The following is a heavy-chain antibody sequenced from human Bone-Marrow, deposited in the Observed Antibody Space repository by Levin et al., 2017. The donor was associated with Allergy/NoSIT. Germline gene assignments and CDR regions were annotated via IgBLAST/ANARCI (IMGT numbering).Heavy chain of an antibody. J-gene: IGHJ4*02. D-gene: IGHD1-1*01. Sequence: LSLTCAASGFSFSSHWMNWVRQAPGKGLEWVASIKPDGSEKYYVDSVKGRFTISRDNAKNSLYLQMNSLRVEDTAVYYCARVSNWAFDYWGQGTLVTISS. CDR2: IKPDGSEK. CDR3: ARVSNWAFDY. V-gene: IGHV3-7*01. CDR1: GFSFSSHW.